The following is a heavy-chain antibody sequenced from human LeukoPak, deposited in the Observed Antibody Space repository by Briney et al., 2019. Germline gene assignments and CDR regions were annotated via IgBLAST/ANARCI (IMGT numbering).Heavy chain of an antibody. CDR1: GFTFSTYA. CDR3: AKDRNALPTNFDS. J-gene: IGHJ4*02. CDR2: ISSSGGTT. V-gene: IGHV3-23*01. D-gene: IGHD5-24*01. Sequence: SGGSLRLSCAASGFTFSTYAVNWVRQAPGKGLEWVSAISSSGGTTYYADSVKGRFSISRDNSKNTLYLPMNSLRAEDTAVYYCAKDRNALPTNFDSWGQGTLVTVSA.